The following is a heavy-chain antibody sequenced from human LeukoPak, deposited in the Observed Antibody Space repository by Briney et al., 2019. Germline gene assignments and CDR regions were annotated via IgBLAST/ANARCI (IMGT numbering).Heavy chain of an antibody. Sequence: SETLSLTCAVYGGSFSGYYWSWIRQPPGKGLEWIGEINHSGSTNYNPSLKSRVTISVDTSKNQFSLKLSSVTAADTAVYYCARGLRNWEYYFDYWGQGTLVTVSS. J-gene: IGHJ4*02. CDR2: INHSGST. D-gene: IGHD7-27*01. V-gene: IGHV4-34*01. CDR1: GGSFSGYY. CDR3: ARGLRNWEYYFDY.